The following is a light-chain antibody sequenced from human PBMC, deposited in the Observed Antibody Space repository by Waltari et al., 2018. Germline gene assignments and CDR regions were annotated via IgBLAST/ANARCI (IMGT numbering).Light chain of an antibody. J-gene: IGKJ1*01. Sequence: DIQMTQSPSSLAASVGDRVTITCRASQIISSDLNLYQQRPGKAPKLLIYDASSLQGGAPTKFSGSGSGTEFTLTISSLQPEDFATYYCQQSYSLPWTFGQGTNVEVK. V-gene: IGKV1-39*01. CDR2: DAS. CDR3: QQSYSLPWT. CDR1: QIISSD.